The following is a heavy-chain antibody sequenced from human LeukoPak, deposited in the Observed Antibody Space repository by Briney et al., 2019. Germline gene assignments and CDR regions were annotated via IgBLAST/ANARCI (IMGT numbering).Heavy chain of an antibody. CDR1: GYSISSSSW. D-gene: IGHD3-16*01. CDR2: IYYSGSI. V-gene: IGHV4-28*05. CDR3: AGGRYYFDY. J-gene: IGHJ4*02. Sequence: TTSETLSLTCAVSGYSISSSSWWGWIRQPPGKGLEWIGYIYYSGSIYYNPSLKSRVTMSVDTSKNQFSLKLSSVTAVDTAVYYCAGGRYYFDYWGQGTLVTVSS.